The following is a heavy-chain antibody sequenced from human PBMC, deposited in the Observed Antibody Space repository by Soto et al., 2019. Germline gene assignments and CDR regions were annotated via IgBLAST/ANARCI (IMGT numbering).Heavy chain of an antibody. Sequence: GGSLRLSCAASGFTFSSYAMSWVRQAPGKGLEWVSSISVSSGGPYYTDSVKGRFTISRDNSKNTLNLEMNSLRAEDTAVYYCATQFYSSGRYYQLDYWGQVTLVTVSS. V-gene: IGHV3-23*01. D-gene: IGHD3-10*01. J-gene: IGHJ4*02. CDR2: ISVSSGGP. CDR3: ATQFYSSGRYYQLDY. CDR1: GFTFSSYA.